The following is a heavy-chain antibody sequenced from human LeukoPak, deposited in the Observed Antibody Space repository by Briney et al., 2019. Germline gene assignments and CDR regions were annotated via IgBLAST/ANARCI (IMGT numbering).Heavy chain of an antibody. D-gene: IGHD3-3*01. CDR2: IYTGGST. Sequence: SETLSLTCTVSGGSISSYYWSWIRQPAGKGLEWIGRIYTGGSTNYNPSLKSRVTISVDTSKNQFSLKLSSVTAADTAVYYCAREYDFWSGYYVPWFDYWGQGTLVTVSS. CDR1: GGSISSYY. V-gene: IGHV4-4*07. CDR3: AREYDFWSGYYVPWFDY. J-gene: IGHJ4*02.